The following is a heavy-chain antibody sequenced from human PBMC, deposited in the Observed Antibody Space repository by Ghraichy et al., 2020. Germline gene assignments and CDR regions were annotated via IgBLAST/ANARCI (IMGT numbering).Heavy chain of an antibody. CDR3: ARISSTTSGWSFDF. V-gene: IGHV2-70*01. J-gene: IGHJ4*02. CDR1: GFSLTTSGMC. Sequence: SGPTLVQPTQTLTLTCSFSGFSLTTSGMCVGWIRQPPGKALEWLALIHWDDDKYYKTSLKARLTISKDTSKNQVVLTMTNMDPVDTATYYCARISSTTSGWSFDFWGRGTLVTVSS. CDR2: IHWDDDK. D-gene: IGHD6-19*01.